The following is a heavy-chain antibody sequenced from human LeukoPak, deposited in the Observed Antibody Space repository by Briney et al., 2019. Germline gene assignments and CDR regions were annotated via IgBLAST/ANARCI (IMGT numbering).Heavy chain of an antibody. V-gene: IGHV3-30*18. D-gene: IGHD1-1*01. Sequence: QTGGSLRLSCAASGFTFSRHGMHWVRQAPGKGLEWVAVISYDGSDKYYADSVKGRFTISRDTSKNTLYLQMNSLRAADTAVYSCAKDLGSGYNSFDYWGQGTLVTVSS. CDR2: ISYDGSDK. J-gene: IGHJ4*02. CDR3: AKDLGSGYNSFDY. CDR1: GFTFSRHG.